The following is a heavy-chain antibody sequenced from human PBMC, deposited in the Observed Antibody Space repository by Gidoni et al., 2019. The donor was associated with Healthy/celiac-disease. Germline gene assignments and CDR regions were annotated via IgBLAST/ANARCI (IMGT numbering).Heavy chain of an antibody. CDR3: ARSQGYPGAAAVQDV. CDR2: IIPIFGTA. CDR1: GGPFSSYA. V-gene: IGHV1-69*01. J-gene: IGHJ6*02. D-gene: IGHD6-13*01. Sequence: QVQLVQSGAEVKKPGSSVTVSCKASGGPFSSYAISWVRQAPGQGLEWMGGIIPIFGTANDEQKFQGRVTMTADESTSTAYMELSSLRSEDTAVYYCARSQGYPGAAAVQDVWGQGTTVTVSS.